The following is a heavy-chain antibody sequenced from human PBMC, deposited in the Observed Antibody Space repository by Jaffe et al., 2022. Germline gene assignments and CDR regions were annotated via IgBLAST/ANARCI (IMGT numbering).Heavy chain of an antibody. D-gene: IGHD3-3*01. CDR3: TRANGYYDFWSGYHYYFDY. CDR2: IRSKAYGGTT. Sequence: EVQLVESGGGLVQPGRSLRLSCTASGFTFGDYAMSWFRQAPGKGLEWVGFIRSKAYGGTTEYAASVKGRFTISRDDSKSIAYLQMNSLKTEDTAVYYCTRANGYYDFWSGYHYYFDYWGQGTLVTVSS. J-gene: IGHJ4*02. V-gene: IGHV3-49*03. CDR1: GFTFGDYA.